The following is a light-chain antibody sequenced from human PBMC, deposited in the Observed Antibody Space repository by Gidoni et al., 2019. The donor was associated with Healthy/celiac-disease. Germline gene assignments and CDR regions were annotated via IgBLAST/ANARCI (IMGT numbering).Light chain of an antibody. CDR2: KAS. CDR1: QSISSW. J-gene: IGKJ1*01. Sequence: DIQMTQSPSTLSASVGDSVTITCRASQSISSWLAWYQQKPGKAPKLLIYKASSLESGVPSRFSGSGSGTEFTLTISSLQPDDFATYYCQQYNSYSGRTFGQGTKVEIK. CDR3: QQYNSYSGRT. V-gene: IGKV1-5*03.